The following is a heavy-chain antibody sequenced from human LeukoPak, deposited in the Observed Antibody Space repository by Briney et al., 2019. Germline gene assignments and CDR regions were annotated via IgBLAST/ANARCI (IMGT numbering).Heavy chain of an antibody. CDR2: ISNSGSTI. V-gene: IGHV3-11*01. Sequence: KPGGSLRLSCAASGFTFSDYYMSWIRQAPGKGLEWVSYISNSGSTIYYADSVKGRFTISRDNAKNSLYLQMNSLRAEDTAVYYCAGARGLGPGGWFDPWGQGTLVTVSS. CDR3: AGARGLGPGGWFDP. CDR1: GFTFSDYY. D-gene: IGHD3-10*01. J-gene: IGHJ5*02.